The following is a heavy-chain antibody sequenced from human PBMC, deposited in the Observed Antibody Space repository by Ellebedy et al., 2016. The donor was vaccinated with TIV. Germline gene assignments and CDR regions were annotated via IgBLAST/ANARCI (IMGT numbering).Heavy chain of an antibody. V-gene: IGHV4-34*01. D-gene: IGHD6-19*01. CDR1: GGSFSGYY. J-gene: IGHJ4*02. CDR2: VSQSGRT. Sequence: SETLSLTCTVYGGSFSGYYWSWVHQPPGKGLEWIGDVSQSGRTSYHPSLKSRVTISVDTSKNQFSLRLTSVTAADTAVYYCAEGRSGWYYFDYWGQGTLVTVSS. CDR3: AEGRSGWYYFDY.